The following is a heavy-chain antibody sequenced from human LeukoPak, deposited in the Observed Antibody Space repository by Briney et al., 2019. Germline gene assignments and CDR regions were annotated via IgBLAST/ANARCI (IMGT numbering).Heavy chain of an antibody. D-gene: IGHD3-22*01. J-gene: IGHJ3*02. V-gene: IGHV3-53*01. CDR2: IYSGGST. CDR1: GFTVSSNY. CDR3: ARGPNYYYDSSGYYSRDAFDI. Sequence: GGSLRLSCAASGFTVSSNYMSWVRQAPGKGLEWVSVIYSGGSTYYADSVKGRFTISRDNAKNSLYLQMNTLRAEDTAVYYCARGPNYYYDSSGYYSRDAFDIWGQGTMVTVSS.